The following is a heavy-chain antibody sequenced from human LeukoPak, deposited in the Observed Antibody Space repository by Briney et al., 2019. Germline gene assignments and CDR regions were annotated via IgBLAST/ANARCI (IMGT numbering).Heavy chain of an antibody. CDR3: AKSGASPLYHMNV. CDR2: ITGSSGTA. Sequence: GGSLRLSCAASGFSLSPYGMNWVRQAPGRGLEWVSGITGSSGTAYYAGSVKGRFTISRDDSKNTLYLQMSSLRVDDTAIYYCAKSGASPLYHMNVWGKGATVTVSS. V-gene: IGHV3-23*01. D-gene: IGHD1-26*01. CDR1: GFSLSPYG. J-gene: IGHJ6*03.